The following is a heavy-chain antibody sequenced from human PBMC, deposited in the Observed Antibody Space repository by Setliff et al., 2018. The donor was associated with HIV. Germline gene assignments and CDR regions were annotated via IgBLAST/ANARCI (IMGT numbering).Heavy chain of an antibody. CDR3: ARCYYNFWSGYPLDYMDV. Sequence: PSETLSLTCTVSGGSISSHYWSWIRQPPGKGLEWIGHIYTSGSTNYNPSLKCRVTMSVGTSKNQFSLKLSSVTAADTAVYYCARCYYNFWSGYPLDYMDVWGKGTTVTAP. CDR1: GGSISSHY. V-gene: IGHV4-4*08. J-gene: IGHJ6*03. CDR2: IYTSGST. D-gene: IGHD3-3*01.